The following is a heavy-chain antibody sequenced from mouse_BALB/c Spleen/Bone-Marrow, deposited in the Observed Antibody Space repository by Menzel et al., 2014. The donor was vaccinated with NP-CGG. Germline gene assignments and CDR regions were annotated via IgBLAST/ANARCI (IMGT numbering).Heavy chain of an antibody. CDR2: INPYNDGT. CDR3: AREDGYYGMDY. Sequence: EVQLQQSGPELVKPGASVKMSCKASGYTFTSYVLHWVKQKPGQGLERIGYINPYNDGTKSNEKFKGKATLASDKSSSTAYMELSSLTSEDSAVYYCAREDGYYGMDYWGQGTSVTVSS. V-gene: IGHV1-14*01. J-gene: IGHJ4*01. CDR1: GYTFTSYV. D-gene: IGHD2-3*01.